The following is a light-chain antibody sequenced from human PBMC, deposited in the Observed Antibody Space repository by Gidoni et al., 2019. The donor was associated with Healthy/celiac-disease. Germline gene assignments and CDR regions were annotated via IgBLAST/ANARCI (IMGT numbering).Light chain of an antibody. CDR1: QSVSSSY. Sequence: VLTQSPGTLSLSPGERATLTCRASQSVSSSYLAWYQQHPGQAPSLLHYGASSRATGIPERFSGSGSGTDFTLTISRLEPEDFAVYYCQQYGSSPPWTFGQGTKVEIK. V-gene: IGKV3-20*01. CDR2: GAS. CDR3: QQYGSSPPWT. J-gene: IGKJ1*01.